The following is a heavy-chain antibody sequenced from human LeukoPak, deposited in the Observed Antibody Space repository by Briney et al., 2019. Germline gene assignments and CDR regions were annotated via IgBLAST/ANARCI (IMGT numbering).Heavy chain of an antibody. CDR2: INPNSGGT. V-gene: IGHV1-2*02. CDR1: GYTFTGYY. CDR3: ARSPRYSSIAAHQGAFDI. D-gene: IGHD6-6*01. Sequence: ASVKVSCKASGYTFTGYYMHWVRQAPGQGLEWMGWINPNSGGTNYAQKFQGRVTMTRDTSISTAYMELSRLRSDDTAVYYCARSPRYSSIAAHQGAFDIWGQGTMVTVSS. J-gene: IGHJ3*02.